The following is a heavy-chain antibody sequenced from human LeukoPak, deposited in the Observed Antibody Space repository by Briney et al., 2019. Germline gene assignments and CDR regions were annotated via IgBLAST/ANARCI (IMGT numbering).Heavy chain of an antibody. V-gene: IGHV3-21*01. CDR1: GFTFSSYN. D-gene: IGHD6-13*01. CDR2: ISSGSDYM. CDR3: GGEFSSSPASMDV. Sequence: PGGSLRLSCAASGFTFSSYNMNWVRQAPGKGLEWVSSISSGSDYMYYADSVKGRFTISRDNAENSLYLQMSSLRAEDTAVYYCGGEFSSSPASMDVWGRGTTVTVSS. J-gene: IGHJ6*02.